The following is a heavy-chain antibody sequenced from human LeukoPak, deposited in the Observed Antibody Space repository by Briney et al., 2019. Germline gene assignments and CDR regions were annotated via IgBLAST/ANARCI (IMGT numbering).Heavy chain of an antibody. CDR3: ARDLSGSSSSFDY. D-gene: IGHD1-26*01. Sequence: RASVKVSCKASGYTFTSYYMHWVRQAPGQGLEWMGIINPSGGSTSYAQKLQGRVTMTTDTSTSTAYMELRSLRSDDTAVYYCARDLSGSSSSFDYWGQGTLVTVSS. V-gene: IGHV1-46*01. CDR1: GYTFTSYY. CDR2: INPSGGST. J-gene: IGHJ4*02.